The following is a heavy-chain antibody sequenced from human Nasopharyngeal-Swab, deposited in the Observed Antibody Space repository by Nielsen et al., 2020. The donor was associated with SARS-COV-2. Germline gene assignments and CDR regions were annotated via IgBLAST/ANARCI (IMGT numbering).Heavy chain of an antibody. CDR2: ISWNSGSI. J-gene: IGHJ6*02. D-gene: IGHD3-10*01. CDR3: AKDYYGSGSYTRSHYYYGMDV. Sequence: GGSLRLSCAASGFTFDDYAMHWVRQAPGKGLEWVSGISWNSGSIGYADSVKGRFTISRDNAKNSLYLQMNSLRAEDTALYYCAKDYYGSGSYTRSHYYYGMDVWGQGTTVTVPS. V-gene: IGHV3-9*01. CDR1: GFTFDDYA.